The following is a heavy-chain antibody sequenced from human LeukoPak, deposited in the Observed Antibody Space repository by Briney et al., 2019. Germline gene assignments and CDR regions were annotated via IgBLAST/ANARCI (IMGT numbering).Heavy chain of an antibody. J-gene: IGHJ5*02. D-gene: IGHD4-17*01. Sequence: ASVKVSCKASGYTFTGYYMHWVRQAPGQGLEWMGWINPNSGGTSYAQKFQGRVTMTRDTSISTAYMELSRLRSDDTAVYYCAREAGDYEGGGGWFDPWGQGTLVTVSS. CDR3: AREAGDYEGGGGWFDP. V-gene: IGHV1-2*02. CDR2: INPNSGGT. CDR1: GYTFTGYY.